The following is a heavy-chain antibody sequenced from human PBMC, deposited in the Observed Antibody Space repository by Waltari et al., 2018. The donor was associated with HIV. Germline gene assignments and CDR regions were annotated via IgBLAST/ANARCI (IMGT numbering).Heavy chain of an antibody. D-gene: IGHD5-12*01. J-gene: IGHJ4*01. CDR1: GDRFTTYF. Sequence: QTLLLQSASQVKTPGASVTLSCKVSGDRFTTYFLYWLRPAPGQGFEWLGHINPDSGDTTYSQTFKTRVTMTRDTSSASTYMELTRLTSADTAIYFCARGEDISLTHLPPGFRLEFWGHGTLVTVSS. V-gene: IGHV1-2*06. CDR3: ARGEDISLTHLPPGFRLEF. CDR2: INPDSGDT.